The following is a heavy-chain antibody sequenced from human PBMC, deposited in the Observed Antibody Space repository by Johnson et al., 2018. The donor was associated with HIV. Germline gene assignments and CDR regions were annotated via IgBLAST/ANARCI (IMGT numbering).Heavy chain of an antibody. V-gene: IGHV3-23*04. J-gene: IGHJ3*02. CDR2: ISGSGGST. CDR3: TTDPWWNGYHAFDI. D-gene: IGHD1-1*01. Sequence: VQLVESGGGLVQPGGSLRLSCAASGFTFSNYAMNWVRQAPGKGLEWVSAISGSGGSTYSVDSVKGRFTISRDNSKNTLYLQMNSLKTEDTAVYYCTTDPWWNGYHAFDIWGQGTMVTVSS. CDR1: GFTFSNYA.